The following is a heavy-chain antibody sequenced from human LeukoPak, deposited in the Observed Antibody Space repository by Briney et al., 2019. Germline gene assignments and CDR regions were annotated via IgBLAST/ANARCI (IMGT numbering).Heavy chain of an antibody. J-gene: IGHJ6*02. D-gene: IGHD5-18*01. CDR1: GFTFSTYG. Sequence: PGGSLRLSCAASGFTFSTYGMHWVRQAPGKGLEWVAVISYDGSNKYYADSVKGRFTISRENAKNSLYLQMNSLRAGDTAVYYCTLSYGRGFNYYYGMDVWGQGTTVTVSS. CDR2: ISYDGSNK. V-gene: IGHV3-33*05. CDR3: TLSYGRGFNYYYGMDV.